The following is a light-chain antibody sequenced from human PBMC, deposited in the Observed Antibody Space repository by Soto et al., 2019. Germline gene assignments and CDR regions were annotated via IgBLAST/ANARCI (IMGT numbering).Light chain of an antibody. CDR1: QSISSW. CDR3: QQYNSYPLT. CDR2: KAS. Sequence: DIQMTQSPSTLSASVGDRVTVTCRASQSISSWLAWYQQKPGRAPKLLIYKASSLESGVPSRFSGSGCGTEFTLTISSLQPDDFSADYCQQYNSYPLTFGGGTKVDI. J-gene: IGKJ4*01. V-gene: IGKV1-5*03.